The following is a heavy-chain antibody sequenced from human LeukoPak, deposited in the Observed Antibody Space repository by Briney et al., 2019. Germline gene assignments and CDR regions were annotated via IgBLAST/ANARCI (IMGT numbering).Heavy chain of an antibody. CDR2: ISYDGSEK. V-gene: IGHV3-30-3*01. J-gene: IGHJ4*02. CDR3: VRAWHSSSWHKFDY. D-gene: IGHD6-13*01. CDR1: GFTFSSYW. Sequence: GGSLRLSCAASGFTFSSYWMSWVRQAPGKGLEWVAVISYDGSEKYYADSVKGRFTISRDSSKNTLYLQMNSLRVEDTAVYYCVRAWHSSSWHKFDYWGQGTLVTVSS.